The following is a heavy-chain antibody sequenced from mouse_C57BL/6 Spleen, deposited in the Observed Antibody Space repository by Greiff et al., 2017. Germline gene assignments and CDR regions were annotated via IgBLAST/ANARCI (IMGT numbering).Heavy chain of an antibody. Sequence: VQLQQSGAELVRPGSSVKLSCKASGYTFTSYWMHWVKQRPIQGLEWIGNIDPSDSETHYNQKFKDKATLTVDKSSSTAYMQLSSLTSEDSAVYYCARWGGSSPYAMDYWGQGTSVTVSS. J-gene: IGHJ4*01. CDR3: ARWGGSSPYAMDY. CDR1: GYTFTSYW. CDR2: IDPSDSET. V-gene: IGHV1-52*01. D-gene: IGHD1-1*01.